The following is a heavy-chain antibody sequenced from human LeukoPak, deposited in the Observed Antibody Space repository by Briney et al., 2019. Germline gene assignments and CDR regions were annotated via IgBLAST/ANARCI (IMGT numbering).Heavy chain of an antibody. V-gene: IGHV1-2*02. J-gene: IGHJ6*02. CDR3: PRNYHGSGTDLPPEYYSGMDI. CDR2: MNPDSGGT. Sequence: ASVKVSCKASGYNFNGYYIHWVRQAPGQGPEWMGWMNPDSGGTKYAQKFQGRVTMTRDTAITTVYLELRRLTSADTAVYYCPRNYHGSGTDLPPEYYSGMDIWGQGTTVIVS. CDR1: GYNFNGYY. D-gene: IGHD3-10*01.